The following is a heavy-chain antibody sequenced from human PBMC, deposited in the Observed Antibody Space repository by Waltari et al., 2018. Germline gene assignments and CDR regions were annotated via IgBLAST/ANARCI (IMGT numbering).Heavy chain of an antibody. V-gene: IGHV1-69*02. CDR2: IIPSLSIA. J-gene: IGHJ3*02. D-gene: IGHD2-15*01. CDR3: ARHRDRDAFDI. Sequence: QVQLVQSGAEVKKPGSSVKVSCKASGGTFNTYTRSWVRQAPGQGLEWMGRIIPSLSIANYAQKFQGRVTITADKSTNTAYMNLSSLRSEDTAVYYCARHRDRDAFDIWGQGTMVTVSS. CDR1: GGTFNTYT.